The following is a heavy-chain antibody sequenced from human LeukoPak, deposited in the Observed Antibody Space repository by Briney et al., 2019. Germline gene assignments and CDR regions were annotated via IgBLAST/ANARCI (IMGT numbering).Heavy chain of an antibody. CDR3: ARGRYCSADICSGGDAFDI. D-gene: IGHD2-15*01. CDR2: IYTRGST. J-gene: IGHJ3*02. CDR1: GGSISSYY. V-gene: IGHV4-4*07. Sequence: SETLSLTCTVSGGSISSYYWSWIRQPAGKGLERIGRIYTRGSTNYNPSLKSRVTMSVDTSKNQFSLKLSFVTAADTAVYYCARGRYCSADICSGGDAFDIWGQGTMVSVSS.